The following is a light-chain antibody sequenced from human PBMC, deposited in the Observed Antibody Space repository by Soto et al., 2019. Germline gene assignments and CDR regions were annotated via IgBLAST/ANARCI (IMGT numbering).Light chain of an antibody. CDR3: QQREHGGGV. Sequence: ENVLTQSPASLSLSPGERATLSCRSSQDLSTYLAWYQHKPGQAPRLLIYDASKRATGIPARFSGSGSGLDFSPPISSREPEDFAVHYCQQREHGGGVFGGGTKVEI. J-gene: IGKJ4*01. CDR2: DAS. CDR1: QDLSTY. V-gene: IGKV3-11*01.